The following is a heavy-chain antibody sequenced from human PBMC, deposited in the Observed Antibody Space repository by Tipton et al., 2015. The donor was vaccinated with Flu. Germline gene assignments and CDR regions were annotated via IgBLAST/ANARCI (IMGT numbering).Heavy chain of an antibody. D-gene: IGHD2-15*01. V-gene: IGHV4-61*02. J-gene: IGHJ5*01. CDR2: TYTNGDT. CDR1: GIPMRSGIQS. Sequence: LRLSCSVSGIPMRSGIQSWSWIRQSAGKSLEWIGLTYTNGDTTYNPSLKGRVTISIDTSKNQLSLTLTSVTAADTAVYYCARDSGAYPLGFDPWGRGTLVTVSS. CDR3: ARDSGAYPLGFDP.